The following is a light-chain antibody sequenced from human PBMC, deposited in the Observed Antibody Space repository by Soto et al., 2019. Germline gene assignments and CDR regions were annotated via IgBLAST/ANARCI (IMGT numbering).Light chain of an antibody. CDR2: AAS. J-gene: IGKJ1*01. Sequence: IQLTQSLASLSATVGHRGTITCRASQGISTYLNWYQQKPGKAPKLLIYAASSLESGVPSRFSGSASGTEFTLTITSLQPDDFATYYCQQYNSYWTFGQGTRWIS. CDR3: QQYNSYWT. CDR1: QGISTY. V-gene: IGKV1-13*02.